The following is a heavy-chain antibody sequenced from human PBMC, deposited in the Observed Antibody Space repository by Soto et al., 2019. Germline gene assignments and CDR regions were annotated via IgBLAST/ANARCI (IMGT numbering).Heavy chain of an antibody. Sequence: GSLRLSCAASGFTFSSYWMSWVRQAPGKGLEWVANIKQDGSEKYYVDSVKGRFTISRDNAKNSLYLQMNSLRAEDTAVYYCARDLDCSGGSCDSVFLDYYYGMDVWGQGTTVTVSS. CDR1: GFTFSSYW. V-gene: IGHV3-7*03. D-gene: IGHD2-15*01. J-gene: IGHJ6*02. CDR2: IKQDGSEK. CDR3: ARDLDCSGGSCDSVFLDYYYGMDV.